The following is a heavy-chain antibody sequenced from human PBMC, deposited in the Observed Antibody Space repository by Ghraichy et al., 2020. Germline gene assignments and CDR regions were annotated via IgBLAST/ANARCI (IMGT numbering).Heavy chain of an antibody. J-gene: IGHJ3*02. Sequence: GGSLRLSCAGSGFTFSSNTMNWVRHAPGKGLEWVSSITSTSSYIYYADSVKGRFTISRDNAKNSLFLQMNSLRADDTAMYYCARAYCSSKSCLWGASQNAFDIWGQGTMVTVSS. CDR3: ARAYCSSKSCLWGASQNAFDI. V-gene: IGHV3-21*01. CDR2: ITSTSSYI. D-gene: IGHD2-2*01. CDR1: GFTFSSNT.